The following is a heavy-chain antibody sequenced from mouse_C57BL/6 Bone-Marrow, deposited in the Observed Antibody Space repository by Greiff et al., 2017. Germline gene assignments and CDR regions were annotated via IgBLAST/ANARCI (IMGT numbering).Heavy chain of an antibody. CDR3: TGRDRGAMDY. CDR1: GFTFSNYW. CDR2: IRLKSDNYAT. J-gene: IGHJ4*01. D-gene: IGHD3-1*01. V-gene: IGHV6-3*01. Sequence: EVQLVESGGGLVQPGGSMKLSCVASGFTFSNYWMNWVRQSPEKGLEWVAQIRLKSDNYATHYAESVKGRFTISRDDSNSSVYLQMNNLRAEDTGIYYCTGRDRGAMDYWGQGTSVTVSS.